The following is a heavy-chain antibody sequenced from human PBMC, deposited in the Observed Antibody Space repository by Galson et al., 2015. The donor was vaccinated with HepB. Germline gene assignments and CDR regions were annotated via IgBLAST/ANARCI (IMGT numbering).Heavy chain of an antibody. D-gene: IGHD3-16*01. CDR2: ISSSGNSI. Sequence: SLRLSCAASGFTFSSYAMNWVRHVPGKGLEWISYISSSGNSINYADPVKGRFTISRDNAKNSLFLQMNSLRDEDTAVYYCAREQGNSFPGHYEYWGQGTLVTVSS. CDR1: GFTFSSYA. J-gene: IGHJ4*02. V-gene: IGHV3-48*02. CDR3: AREQGNSFPGHYEY.